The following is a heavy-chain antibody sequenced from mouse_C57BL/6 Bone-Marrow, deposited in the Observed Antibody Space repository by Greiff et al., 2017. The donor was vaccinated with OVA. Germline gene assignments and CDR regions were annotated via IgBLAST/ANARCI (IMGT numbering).Heavy chain of an antibody. J-gene: IGHJ2*01. CDR1: GFTFSSYA. D-gene: IGHD1-1*01. Sequence: EVKVVESGGGLVKPGGSLKLSCAASGFTFSSYAMSWVRQTPEKRLEWVATISDGGSYTYYPDNVKGRFTISRDNAKNNLYLQMSHLKSEDTAMYYCARALITTVVALDYWGQGTTLTVSS. CDR2: ISDGGSYT. V-gene: IGHV5-4*03. CDR3: ARALITTVVALDY.